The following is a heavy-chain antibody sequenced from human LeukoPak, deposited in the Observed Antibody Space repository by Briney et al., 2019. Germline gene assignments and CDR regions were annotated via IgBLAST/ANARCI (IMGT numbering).Heavy chain of an antibody. CDR2: IKQDGSEK. D-gene: IGHD4-17*01. J-gene: IGHJ4*02. CDR3: AREGLPPIHGAVTIYYFDY. Sequence: PGGSLRLSCAASGFTFSSYWMSWVRQAPGKGLEWVANIKQDGSEKYYVDSAKGRFTISRDNAKNSLYLQMNSLRAEDTAVYYCAREGLPPIHGAVTIYYFDYWGQGTLVTVSS. CDR1: GFTFSSYW. V-gene: IGHV3-7*01.